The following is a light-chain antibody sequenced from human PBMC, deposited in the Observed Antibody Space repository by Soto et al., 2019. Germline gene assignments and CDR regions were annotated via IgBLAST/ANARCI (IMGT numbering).Light chain of an antibody. V-gene: IGKV3-15*01. CDR1: QSVSSN. CDR2: GAS. J-gene: IGKJ2*01. CDR3: QQYNNWHLYT. Sequence: EIVMTQSPATLSVSPGERATLSCRASQSVSSNLAWYQQKPGQAPRLLIYGASTRATGIPARFSGSGSGTAFTLTISSLQSEDFAVYYCQQYNNWHLYTFGQGTKLEIK.